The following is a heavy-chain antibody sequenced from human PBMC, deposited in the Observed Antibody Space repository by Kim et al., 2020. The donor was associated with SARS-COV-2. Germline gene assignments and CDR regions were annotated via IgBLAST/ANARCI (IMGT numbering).Heavy chain of an antibody. J-gene: IGHJ6*02. D-gene: IGHD3-9*01. CDR3: ARDYLPGYYYYGMDV. V-gene: IGHV4-59*01. Sequence: PALKSRFAISVDTSRNQFSLKLSSVTAADTAVYYWARDYLPGYYYYGMDVWGQGTTVTVSS.